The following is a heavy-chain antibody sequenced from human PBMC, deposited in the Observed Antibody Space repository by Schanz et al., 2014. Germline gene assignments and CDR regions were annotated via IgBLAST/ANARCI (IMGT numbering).Heavy chain of an antibody. J-gene: IGHJ6*02. CDR1: GFSLNTYG. CDR3: ARDVDDRRGYGSGYCLGDCMDV. V-gene: IGHV3-33*01. D-gene: IGHD3-10*01. CDR2: IWNNGVTK. Sequence: QAQLMESGGGVVQPGTSLILSCSVSGFSLNTYGIHWFRQPAGKGLEWVAVIWNNGVTKYYADSVRGRFTISRDNSKNTLYRQMNSLRAEDTAVYYCARDVDDRRGYGSGYCLGDCMDVWGQGTTVTVSS.